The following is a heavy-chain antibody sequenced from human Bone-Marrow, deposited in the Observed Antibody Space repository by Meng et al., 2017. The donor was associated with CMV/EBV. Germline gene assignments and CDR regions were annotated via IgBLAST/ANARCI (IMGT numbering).Heavy chain of an antibody. Sequence: ASVKVSCKASGDTFTRYDFNWVRQATGQGLECMAWMNPNSGNIGYAQKFQGRVTVTRNTSISTTYMELSSLISEDTAVYYCARELVGATRAYFDYWGQGTLVTASS. CDR2: MNPNSGNI. D-gene: IGHD1-26*01. CDR1: GDTFTRYD. V-gene: IGHV1-8*01. J-gene: IGHJ4*02. CDR3: ARELVGATRAYFDY.